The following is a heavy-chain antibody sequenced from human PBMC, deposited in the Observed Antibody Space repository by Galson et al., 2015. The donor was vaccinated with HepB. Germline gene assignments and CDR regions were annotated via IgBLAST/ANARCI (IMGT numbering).Heavy chain of an antibody. J-gene: IGHJ4*02. Sequence: SLRLSCAASGFTFSSYWMHWVRQAPGKGLVWVSRINSDGSSTSYADSVKGRFTISRDNAKNTLYLQMNSLRAEDTAVYYCARDWYYSDYGLDYWGQGTLVTVSS. CDR2: INSDGSST. CDR1: GFTFSSYW. D-gene: IGHD4-11*01. V-gene: IGHV3-74*01. CDR3: ARDWYYSDYGLDY.